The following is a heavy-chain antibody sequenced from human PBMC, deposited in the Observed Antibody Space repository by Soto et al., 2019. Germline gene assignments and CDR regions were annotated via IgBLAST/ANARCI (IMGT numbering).Heavy chain of an antibody. CDR3: AKGGAIVAAGTRVYLYNAMDV. CDR2: INPNSGDT. CDR1: GYTFTGYY. J-gene: IGHJ6*02. V-gene: IGHV1-2*02. Sequence: VKVSCKASGYTFTGYYVHWVRQAPGQGLEWMGWINPNSGDTYLAQRFQGRVTMNRDTSIGTAYMELRGLTSDDTAEYYCAKGGAIVAAGTRVYLYNAMDVWGQGTTVTVSS. D-gene: IGHD1-26*01.